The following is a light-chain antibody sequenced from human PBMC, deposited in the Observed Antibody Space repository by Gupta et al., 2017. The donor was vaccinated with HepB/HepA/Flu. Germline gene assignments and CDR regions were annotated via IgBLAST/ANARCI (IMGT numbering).Light chain of an antibody. CDR1: SSNIGSNT. CDR2: SNN. CDR3: AAWGGSLNGRV. V-gene: IGLV1-44*01. Sequence: QSVLTQPPSAPGTPGQRVTISCSGSSSNIGSNTVTWYQQLPGTAPKLPIYSNNRRPSGVPDRFSGSKSGTTASLTIGGLQSEDEADYYCAAWGGSLNGRVFGGGTKLTGL. J-gene: IGLJ3*02.